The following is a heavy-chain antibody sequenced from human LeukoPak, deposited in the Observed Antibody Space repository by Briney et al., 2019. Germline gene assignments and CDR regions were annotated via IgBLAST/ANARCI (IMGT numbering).Heavy chain of an antibody. V-gene: IGHV4-34*01. CDR2: INHSGST. Sequence: SETLSLTCAVYGGSFSGYYWSWIRQPPGKGLEWIGEINHSGSTNYNPSLKSRVTISVGTSKNQFSLKLSSVTAADTAVYYCARGGGYSYGLGYWGQGTLVTVSS. CDR1: GGSFSGYY. CDR3: ARGGGYSYGLGY. D-gene: IGHD5-18*01. J-gene: IGHJ4*02.